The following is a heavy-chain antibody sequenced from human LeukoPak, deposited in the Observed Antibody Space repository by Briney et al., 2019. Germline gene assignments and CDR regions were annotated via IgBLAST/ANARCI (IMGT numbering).Heavy chain of an antibody. CDR3: AKSDYGDYEAVSIDY. V-gene: IGHV3-30*18. CDR1: GFTFSSYG. J-gene: IGHJ4*02. D-gene: IGHD4-17*01. Sequence: PGGSLRLSCAASGFTFSSYGMHWVRQAPGKGLEWVAVISYDGSNKYYADSVKGRFTISRDNSKNTLYLQMNSLRAEDTAVYYCAKSDYGDYEAVSIDYWGQGTLVIVSS. CDR2: ISYDGSNK.